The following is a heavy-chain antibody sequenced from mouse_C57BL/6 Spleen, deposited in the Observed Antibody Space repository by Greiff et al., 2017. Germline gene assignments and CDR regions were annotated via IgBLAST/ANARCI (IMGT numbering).Heavy chain of an antibody. J-gene: IGHJ4*01. CDR1: GYTFTSYW. CDR2: IHPSDSDT. Sequence: QVQLQQPGAELVKPGASVKVSCKASGYTFTSYWMHWVKQRPGQGLEWIGRIHPSDSDTNYNQKFKGKATLTVDKSSSTAYMQLSSLTSEDSAVYYCAATVVAYYYAMDYWGQGTSVTVSS. V-gene: IGHV1-74*01. CDR3: AATVVAYYYAMDY. D-gene: IGHD1-1*01.